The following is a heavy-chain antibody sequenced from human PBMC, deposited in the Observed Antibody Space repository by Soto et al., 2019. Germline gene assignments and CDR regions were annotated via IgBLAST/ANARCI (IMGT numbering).Heavy chain of an antibody. D-gene: IGHD2-2*01. V-gene: IGHV1-18*01. J-gene: IGHJ4*02. CDR1: GYTFTSYG. CDR3: ARGIVVVPDAKTNGGYDLSYLDY. Sequence: GASVKVSCKASGYTFTSYGISWVRQAPGQGLEWMGWISAYNGNTNYAQKLQGRVTMTTDTSTSTAYMELRSLRSDDTAVYYCARGIVVVPDAKTNGGYDLSYLDYWGQGTLVTVSS. CDR2: ISAYNGNT.